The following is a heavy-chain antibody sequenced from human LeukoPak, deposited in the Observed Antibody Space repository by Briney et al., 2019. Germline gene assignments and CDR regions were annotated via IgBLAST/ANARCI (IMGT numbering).Heavy chain of an antibody. V-gene: IGHV4-59*12. CDR1: GGSISSYY. J-gene: IGHJ3*02. CDR2: IYYSGST. Sequence: SETLSLTCTVSGGSISSYYWSWIRQTPGKGLEWIGYIYYSGSTNYNPSLKSRVTISVDTSKYQFSLKLSSVTAADTAVYYCAREYLDAFDIWGQGTMVTVSS. CDR3: AREYLDAFDI.